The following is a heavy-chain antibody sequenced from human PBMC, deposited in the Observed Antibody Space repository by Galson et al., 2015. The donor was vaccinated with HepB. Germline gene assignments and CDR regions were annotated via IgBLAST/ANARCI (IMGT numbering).Heavy chain of an antibody. J-gene: IGHJ6*03. V-gene: IGHV3-9*01. CDR1: GFTLDDYA. Sequence: SLRLSCAASGFTLDDYAMHWVRQAPGEGLEWVSGISWNSGSIGYADSVKGRFTISRDNAKNSLYLQMNSLRAEDTALYYCAKDKVVVVPAAIIAAAGPARPYYYYYMDVWGKGTTVTVSS. D-gene: IGHD2-2*01. CDR2: ISWNSGSI. CDR3: AKDKVVVVPAAIIAAAGPARPYYYYYMDV.